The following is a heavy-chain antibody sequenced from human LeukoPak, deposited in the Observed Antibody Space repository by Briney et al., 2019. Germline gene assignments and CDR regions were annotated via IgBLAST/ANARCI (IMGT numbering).Heavy chain of an antibody. CDR2: INAGNGNT. V-gene: IGHV1-3*01. J-gene: IGHJ3*02. CDR3: ARFERERAFDI. CDR1: GYTFTSYA. D-gene: IGHD1-1*01. Sequence: ASVKVSRKASGYTFTSYAMHWVRQAPGQRLEWMGWINAGNGNTKYSQKFQGRVTISRDTSASTAYMELSSLRSEDTAVYYCARFERERAFDIWGQGTMVTVSS.